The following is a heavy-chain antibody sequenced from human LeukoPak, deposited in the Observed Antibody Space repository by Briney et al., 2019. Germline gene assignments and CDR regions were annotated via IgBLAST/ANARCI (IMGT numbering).Heavy chain of an antibody. D-gene: IGHD3-9*01. J-gene: IGHJ4*02. CDR3: AHLVVTIDWRSYFDY. CDR2: IYYNDDK. V-gene: IGHV2-5*01. CDR1: DFSLSTPGMG. Sequence: SGPTLVNPTQTLTLTCTFSDFSLSTPGMGVGWIRRPPGKAPEWLVMIYYNDDKRYSPSLRSRLTITKDTSKNQVVLTMTNVDVVDTATYYCAHLVVTIDWRSYFDYWGQGILVTVSS.